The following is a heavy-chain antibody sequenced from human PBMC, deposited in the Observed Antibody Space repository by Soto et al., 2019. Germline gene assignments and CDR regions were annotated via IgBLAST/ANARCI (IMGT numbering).Heavy chain of an antibody. CDR1: GGSFSGYY. CDR2: INHSGST. V-gene: IGHV4-34*01. CDR3: ARRVAARGIDY. J-gene: IGHJ4*02. Sequence: QVQLQQWGAGLLKPSETLSLTCAVYGGSFSGYYWSWIRQPPGKGLEWIGEINHSGSTNYNPSLNSRVTISVDTSKNQFSLKLSSVTAADTAVYYCARRVAARGIDYWGQGTLVTVSS. D-gene: IGHD6-13*01.